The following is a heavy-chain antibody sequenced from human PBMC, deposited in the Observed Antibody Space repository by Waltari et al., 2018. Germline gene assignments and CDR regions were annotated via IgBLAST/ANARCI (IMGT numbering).Heavy chain of an antibody. D-gene: IGHD6-13*01. J-gene: IGHJ4*02. CDR2: ISSSRSYI. CDR3: ARDQQQLADY. V-gene: IGHV3-21*01. CDR1: GFTFSSYS. Sequence: EVQLVESGGGLVKPGGSLRLSCAASGFTFSSYSMNWVRQAPGKGLEWVSSISSSRSYIYYADAVKGRFTISRDNAKNSLYLQMNSLRAEDTAVYYCARDQQQLADYWGQGTLVTVSS.